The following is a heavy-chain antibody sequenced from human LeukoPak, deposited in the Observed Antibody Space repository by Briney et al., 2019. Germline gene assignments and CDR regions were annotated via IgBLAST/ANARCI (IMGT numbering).Heavy chain of an antibody. CDR2: IKQDGSEK. CDR1: GFTFSSYW. CDR3: ARDRRIYDFWSGYYDNDY. D-gene: IGHD3-3*01. V-gene: IGHV3-7*01. Sequence: GGSLRLSCAASGFTFSSYWMSWARQAPGKGLEWVANIKQDGSEKYYVDSVKGRFTISRDNAKNSLYLQMNSLRAEDTAVYYCARDRRIYDFWSGYYDNDYWGQGTLVTVSS. J-gene: IGHJ4*02.